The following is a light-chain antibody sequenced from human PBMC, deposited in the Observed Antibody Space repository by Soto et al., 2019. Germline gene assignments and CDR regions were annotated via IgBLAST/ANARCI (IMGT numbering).Light chain of an antibody. J-gene: IGKJ1*01. V-gene: IGKV1-5*01. CDR1: QGISSW. CDR2: DAT. Sequence: DIQMTQSPSSVSASLGDRVTITFRAGQGISSWLAWYQQKPGKAPKLLIHDATSLESGVPSRFSGSGSGTEFTLTISSLQPDDFATYYCQQYSSYWTFAQGTKVDI. CDR3: QQYSSYWT.